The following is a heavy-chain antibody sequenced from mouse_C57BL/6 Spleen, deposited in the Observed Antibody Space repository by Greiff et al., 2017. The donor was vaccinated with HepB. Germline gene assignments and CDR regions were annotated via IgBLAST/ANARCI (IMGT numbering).Heavy chain of an antibody. D-gene: IGHD2-1*01. CDR1: GYTFTSYW. Sequence: QVQLKQPGAELVKPGASVKLSCKASGYTFTSYWMHWVKQRPGQGLEWIGMIHPNGGSTNYNEKFKSKATLTVDKSSSTAYMQLSSLTSEDSAVYYCARGYGNYFDYWGQGTTLTVSS. V-gene: IGHV1-64*01. J-gene: IGHJ2*01. CDR2: IHPNGGST. CDR3: ARGYGNYFDY.